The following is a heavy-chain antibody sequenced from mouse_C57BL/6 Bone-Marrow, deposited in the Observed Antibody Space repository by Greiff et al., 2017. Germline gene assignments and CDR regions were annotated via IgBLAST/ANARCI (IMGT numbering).Heavy chain of an antibody. V-gene: IGHV1-63*01. Sequence: QVQLQQSGAELVRPGPSVKMSCKASGYTFTNYWIGWAKQRPGHGLEWIGDIYPGGGYTNYNEKFKGKATLTADKSSSTAYMQFSSLTSEDAAIYYWARGYCKGYYAMDYWGQGTSVTVSS. CDR2: IYPGGGYT. CDR3: ARGYCKGYYAMDY. J-gene: IGHJ4*01. D-gene: IGHD1-3*01. CDR1: GYTFTNYW.